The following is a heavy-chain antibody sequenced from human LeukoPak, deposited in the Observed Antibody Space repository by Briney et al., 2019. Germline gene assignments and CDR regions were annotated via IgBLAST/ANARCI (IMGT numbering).Heavy chain of an antibody. J-gene: IGHJ4*02. CDR2: MYYSGSI. D-gene: IGHD6-19*01. Sequence: SETLSLTCNVSGGSIRSYYWSWIRQPPGKGLEWIVCMYYSGSINYNPSLKSRVTISVDTSKNQFSLKLSSVTAADTAVYYCATAPLNGYSSGWYSFDYWGQGALVTVSS. CDR3: ATAPLNGYSSGWYSFDY. V-gene: IGHV4-59*01. CDR1: GGSIRSYY.